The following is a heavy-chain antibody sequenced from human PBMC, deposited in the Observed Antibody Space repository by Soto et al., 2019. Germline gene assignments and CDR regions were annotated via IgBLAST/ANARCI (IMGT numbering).Heavy chain of an antibody. J-gene: IGHJ6*03. CDR3: ARAQGSSGWYYYYYMDV. Sequence: ASVKVSCKASGYTFTSYYMHWVRQAPGQGLEWMGIINPSGGSTSYAQKFQGRVTMTRDTSTSTVYMELSSLRSEDTAVYYCARAQGSSGWYYYYYMDVWGKGTTVTVSS. CDR2: INPSGGST. V-gene: IGHV1-46*03. CDR1: GYTFTSYY. D-gene: IGHD6-19*01.